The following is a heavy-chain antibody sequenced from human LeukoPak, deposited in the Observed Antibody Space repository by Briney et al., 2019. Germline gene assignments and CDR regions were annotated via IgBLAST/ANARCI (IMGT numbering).Heavy chain of an antibody. CDR3: ARGQGDGYNSRAFDI. CDR2: IKQDGSEK. Sequence: GGSLRLSCAASGFTFSSYWMSWVPQAPGKGLEWVANIKQDGSEKYYVDSVKGRFTISRDNAKNSLYLQMNSLRAEDTAVYYCARGQGDGYNSRAFDIWGQGTMVTVSS. D-gene: IGHD5-24*01. V-gene: IGHV3-7*01. J-gene: IGHJ3*02. CDR1: GFTFSSYW.